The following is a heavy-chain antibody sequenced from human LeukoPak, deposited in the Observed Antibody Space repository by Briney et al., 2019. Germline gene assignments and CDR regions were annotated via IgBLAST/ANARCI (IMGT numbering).Heavy chain of an antibody. CDR2: IYPGDSDT. V-gene: IGHV5-51*01. Sequence: GESLKISCKGSGYSFTSYCIGWVRQMPVKGLGCMGIIYPGDSDTRYSPSFQGQVTISADKSISTAYLQWSSLKASDTAMYYCATWESLGYYFDYWGQGTLVTVSS. J-gene: IGHJ4*02. D-gene: IGHD1-26*01. CDR1: GYSFTSYC. CDR3: ATWESLGYYFDY.